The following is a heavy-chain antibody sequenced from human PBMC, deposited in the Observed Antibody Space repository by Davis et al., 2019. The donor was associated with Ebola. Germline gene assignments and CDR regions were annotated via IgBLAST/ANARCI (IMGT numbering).Heavy chain of an antibody. Sequence: GESLKISCTASGFTFGDYAMSWVRQAPGKGLEWVGFIRSKAYGGTTEYAASVKGRFTISRDDSKSIAYLQMNSLKTEDTAVYYCTRPPGYCSGGSCYSAGYWGQGALVTVSS. J-gene: IGHJ4*02. CDR3: TRPPGYCSGGSCYSAGY. CDR1: GFTFGDYA. D-gene: IGHD2-15*01. CDR2: IRSKAYGGTT. V-gene: IGHV3-49*04.